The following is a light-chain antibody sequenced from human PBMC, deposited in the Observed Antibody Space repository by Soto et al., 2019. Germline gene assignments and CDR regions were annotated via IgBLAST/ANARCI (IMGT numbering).Light chain of an antibody. J-gene: IGKJ5*01. V-gene: IGKV1-5*01. CDR3: QQLHSYPIT. CDR2: DAS. CDR1: LPISNY. Sequence: DIQMTQSPSTLSGSVGDRVTITCRASLPISNYLAWYQQKPGKAPKLLIYDASSLQSGVSSRFSGSGSGTDFTLTISSLQPEDSAIYYCQQLHSYPITFGHGTRLEIK.